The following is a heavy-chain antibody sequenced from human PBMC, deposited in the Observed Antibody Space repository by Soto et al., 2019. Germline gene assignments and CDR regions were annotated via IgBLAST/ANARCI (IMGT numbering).Heavy chain of an antibody. J-gene: IGHJ6*02. CDR2: INHSGST. D-gene: IGHD4-17*01. CDR3: AKTPYGGNAHAYYYYYGMDV. V-gene: IGHV4-34*01. CDR1: GGSFSGYY. Sequence: QVQLQQWGAGLLKPSETLSLTCAVYGGSFSGYYWSWIRQPPGKGLEWIGEINHSGSTNYNPSLKSRVTISVDTSQNQFSLKLSSVTAADTAVYYCAKTPYGGNAHAYYYYYGMDVWGQGTTVTVSS.